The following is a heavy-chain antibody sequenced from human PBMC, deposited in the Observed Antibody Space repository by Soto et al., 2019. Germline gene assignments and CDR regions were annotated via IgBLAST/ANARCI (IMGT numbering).Heavy chain of an antibody. D-gene: IGHD2-21*01. Sequence: EVQLLESGGGLVQPGGSLRLSCAASGFTFSSCAMTWVRQAPGKGLEWVSAIGGSGGSTYYADSVKGRFTISRDNSKNTLYLPMISLIAEDTAVYYCATSLVVIDWFDPWGQGTLVTVSS. CDR1: GFTFSSCA. V-gene: IGHV3-23*01. J-gene: IGHJ5*02. CDR2: IGGSGGST. CDR3: ATSLVVIDWFDP.